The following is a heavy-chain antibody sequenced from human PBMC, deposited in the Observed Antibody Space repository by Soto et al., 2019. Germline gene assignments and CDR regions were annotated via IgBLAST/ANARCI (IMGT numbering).Heavy chain of an antibody. CDR1: GFTFSSYG. CDR2: ISYDGSNK. Sequence: QVQLVESGGGVVQPGRSLRLSCAASGFTFSSYGMHWVRQAPGKGLEWVAVISYDGSNKYYADSVKGRFTISRDNSKNPLYLQMNSLRAEDTAVYYCAKMSAVAGNFDYWGQGTLVTVSS. CDR3: AKMSAVAGNFDY. V-gene: IGHV3-30*18. D-gene: IGHD6-19*01. J-gene: IGHJ4*02.